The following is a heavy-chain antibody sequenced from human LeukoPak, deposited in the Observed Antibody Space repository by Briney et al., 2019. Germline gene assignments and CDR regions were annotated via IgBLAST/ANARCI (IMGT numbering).Heavy chain of an antibody. J-gene: IGHJ2*01. Sequence: GGSLRLSCAVSGFTVSNNYMSWVRQAPGKGLEWVSAIYSGGSTYYADSVKGRFTISRDNSENTVYLQMNSLRAEDTAVYYCAKDRTVGASYWYFDLWGRGTLVTVSS. CDR1: GFTVSNNY. V-gene: IGHV3-53*01. D-gene: IGHD1-26*01. CDR3: AKDRTVGASYWYFDL. CDR2: IYSGGST.